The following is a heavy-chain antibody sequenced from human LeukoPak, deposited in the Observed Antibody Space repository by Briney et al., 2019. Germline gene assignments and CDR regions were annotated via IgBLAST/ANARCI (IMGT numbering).Heavy chain of an antibody. CDR3: AREKAVVDNDSFDI. CDR2: ISYSGST. D-gene: IGHD6-19*01. Sequence: SSETLSLTCTVSGGSISSNSYYWGWIRQPPGKGLEWIVSISYSGSTYYNPSLKSRVTISVDTSKNQFSLRLSSVTAADTAVYYCAREKAVVDNDSFDIWGQGTMVTVSS. V-gene: IGHV4-39*02. J-gene: IGHJ3*02. CDR1: GGSISSNSYY.